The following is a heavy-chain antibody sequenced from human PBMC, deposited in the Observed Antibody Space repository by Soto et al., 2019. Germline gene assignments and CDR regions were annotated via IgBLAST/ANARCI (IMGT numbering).Heavy chain of an antibody. CDR2: LSGCGDTT. D-gene: IGHD3-10*01. Sequence: EVQLLESGGGLVQPGGSLRLSCAASGFTFNNYAMTWVRQAPGKGLEWVSALSGCGDTTSYADSVKGRFTVSRDGSNNTLYLQMSSLRGEDTALYYCAKGRGGSGSLTPRVDFWGQGTLVTVSS. J-gene: IGHJ4*02. CDR3: AKGRGGSGSLTPRVDF. V-gene: IGHV3-23*01. CDR1: GFTFNNYA.